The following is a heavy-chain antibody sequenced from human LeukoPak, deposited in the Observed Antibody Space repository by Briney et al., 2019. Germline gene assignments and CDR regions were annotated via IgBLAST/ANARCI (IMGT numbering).Heavy chain of an antibody. Sequence: GRSLRLSCAASGFTFSSYAMHWVRQAPGKGLEWVAVISYDGSNKYYAGSVRGRFTISRDNSKNTLYLQMNSLRAEDTAVYYCASYQGYSYGYGDYWGQGTLVTVSS. CDR3: ASYQGYSYGYGDY. CDR1: GFTFSSYA. J-gene: IGHJ4*02. V-gene: IGHV3-30*04. CDR2: ISYDGSNK. D-gene: IGHD5-18*01.